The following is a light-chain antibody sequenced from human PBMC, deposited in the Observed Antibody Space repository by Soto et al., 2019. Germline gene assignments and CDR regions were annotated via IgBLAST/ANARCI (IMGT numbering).Light chain of an antibody. CDR2: DAS. CDR1: QSISNIY. J-gene: IGKJ2*01. V-gene: IGKV3-20*01. CDR3: QNYGSSPYA. Sequence: DIVMTQSPGTLSLSPGERATLSCRTSQSISNIYLAWYQHKPGQAPRLLLYDASTRILGIPDRFSGSESGTDFTLTISRLEPEDFAVYYCQNYGSSPYAFGQWTKLEI.